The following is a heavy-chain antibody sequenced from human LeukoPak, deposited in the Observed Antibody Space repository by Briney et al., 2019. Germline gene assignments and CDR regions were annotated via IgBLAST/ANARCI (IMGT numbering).Heavy chain of an antibody. J-gene: IGHJ6*02. D-gene: IGHD3-10*01. Sequence: SETLSLTCAVYGGSFSGYYWSWIRQPPGKGLEWIGETNHSGSTNYNPSLKSRVTISVDTSKNQFSLQLNSVTPEDTAVYYCARASMVRGVGYYYYGMDVWGQGTTVTVSS. CDR3: ARASMVRGVGYYYYGMDV. CDR2: TNHSGST. CDR1: GGSFSGYY. V-gene: IGHV4-34*01.